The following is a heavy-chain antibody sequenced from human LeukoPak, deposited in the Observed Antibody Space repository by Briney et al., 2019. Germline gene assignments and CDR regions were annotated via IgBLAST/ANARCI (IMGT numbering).Heavy chain of an antibody. CDR3: ARDRSREGTYGSGSYFPGWFDP. CDR2: VSYSGST. V-gene: IGHV4-59*12. D-gene: IGHD3-10*01. J-gene: IGHJ5*02. CDR1: GGSITSYY. Sequence: PSETLSLTCTVSGGSITSYYWSWIRQPSGKGLEWIGYVSYSGSTNYNPSLKSRVTISVDTSKNQFSLKLSSVTAADTAVYYCARDRSREGTYGSGSYFPGWFDPWGQGTLVTVSS.